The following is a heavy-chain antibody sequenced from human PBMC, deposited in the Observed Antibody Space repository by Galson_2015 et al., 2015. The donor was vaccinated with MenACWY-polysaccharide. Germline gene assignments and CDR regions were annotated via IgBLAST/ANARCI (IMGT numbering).Heavy chain of an antibody. CDR3: ARDPLGSSGYTRGSVFQH. V-gene: IGHV3-7*01. D-gene: IGHD5-12*01. Sequence: SLRLSCAASGFTFSSFWMSWVRQAPGKGLEWVANIKQDGNEKYYVDSVKGRFSISRDNAKNSLYLQMNSLRSEDTAVYYCARDPLGSSGYTRGSVFQHLGRGTLVTVSA. J-gene: IGHJ1*01. CDR2: IKQDGNEK. CDR1: GFTFSSFW.